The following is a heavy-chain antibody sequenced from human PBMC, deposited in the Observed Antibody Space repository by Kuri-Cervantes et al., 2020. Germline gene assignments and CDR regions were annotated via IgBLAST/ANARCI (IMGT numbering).Heavy chain of an antibody. D-gene: IGHD3-3*01. CDR1: GGSISSGDYY. CDR2: IYYSGST. Sequence: SETLSLTCTVSGGSISSGDYYWSWIRQPPGKGLEWIGYIYYSGSTYYNPSLKSRVTISVDKSKNQFSLKLSSVTAADTAVYYCARAPIESGKPVLRILEWSSYFYIDVWGKGTTVTVSS. CDR3: ARAPIESGKPVLRILEWSSYFYIDV. V-gene: IGHV4-30-4*08. J-gene: IGHJ6*03.